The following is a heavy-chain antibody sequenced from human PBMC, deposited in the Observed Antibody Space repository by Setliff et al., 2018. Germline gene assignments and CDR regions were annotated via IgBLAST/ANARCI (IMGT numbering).Heavy chain of an antibody. J-gene: IGHJ6*03. D-gene: IGHD2-21*02. Sequence: SVKVSCKVSGGTFSKYGISWVRQAPGQGLEWMGGIIPNFRTTSYAQKFQGRVTISTDESTMTAYMELNSLRPEDTAMYYCAREEVIVMTVNNYYYYMDVWGKGTTVTVSS. CDR3: AREEVIVMTVNNYYYYMDV. CDR2: IIPNFRTT. CDR1: GGTFSKYG. V-gene: IGHV1-69*05.